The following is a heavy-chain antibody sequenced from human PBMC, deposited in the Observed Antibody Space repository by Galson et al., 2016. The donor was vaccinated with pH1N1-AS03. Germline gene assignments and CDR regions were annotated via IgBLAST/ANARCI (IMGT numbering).Heavy chain of an antibody. CDR1: GYTFTSND. CDR3: ARGVSAGVDF. D-gene: IGHD3-10*01. V-gene: IGHV1-8*01. Sequence: SVKVSCKASGYTFTSNDINWVRQATGQGLEWMGWMNPNTGITGYAQKFQGRVTMTRDISISTAYMELSSLRSEDTAAYLCARGVSAGVDFWGQGTLVTVSS. CDR2: MNPNTGIT. J-gene: IGHJ4*02.